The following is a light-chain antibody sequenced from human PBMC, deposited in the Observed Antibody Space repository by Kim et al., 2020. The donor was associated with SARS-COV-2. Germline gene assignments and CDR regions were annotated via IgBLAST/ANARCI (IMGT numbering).Light chain of an antibody. CDR3: QQYGSSPS. CDR2: GSS. V-gene: IGKV3-20*01. CDR1: RVFSLIF. J-gene: IGKJ1*01. Sequence: FSPGDSAPLSCRAFRVFSLIFLAWYQPTPGQAPRLLFYGSSSRAAGIPDMFSGGGSGTVFTLTISRLEPEDFAVYYCQQYGSSPSFGQGTKVDIK.